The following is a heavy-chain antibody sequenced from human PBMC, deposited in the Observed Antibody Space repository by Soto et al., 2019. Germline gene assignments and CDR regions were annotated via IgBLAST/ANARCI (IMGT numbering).Heavy chain of an antibody. V-gene: IGHV3-23*01. J-gene: IGHJ4*02. CDR1: GFIFTNYA. CDR3: AKTGQFDS. Sequence: EVRLLESGGGLVQPGGSLRLSCAASGFIFTNYAMSWVRQAPGKGLEWVSCITSSGTVTWYADSVKDRFTLSRDNSKNTVYLQMNSLQAEDTAVYYCAKTGQFDSWGQGTLVTVSS. CDR2: ITSSGTVT.